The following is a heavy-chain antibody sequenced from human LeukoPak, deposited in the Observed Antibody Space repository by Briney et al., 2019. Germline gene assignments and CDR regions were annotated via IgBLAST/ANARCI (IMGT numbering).Heavy chain of an antibody. V-gene: IGHV4-59*08. J-gene: IGHJ4*02. CDR2: IHYSGTT. D-gene: IGHD6-19*01. Sequence: SETLSLTCTVPGGSISSYYWSWIRQPPGKGLEWIGYIHYSGTTKYNPSLKGRVTVSVDTSKNQFSLILSSVTAADTAVYYCARHVAGIDIFDYWGQGALVTVSS. CDR1: GGSISSYY. CDR3: ARHVAGIDIFDY.